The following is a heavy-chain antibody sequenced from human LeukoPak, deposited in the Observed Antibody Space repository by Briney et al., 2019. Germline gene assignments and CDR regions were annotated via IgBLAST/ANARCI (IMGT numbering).Heavy chain of an antibody. J-gene: IGHJ4*02. V-gene: IGHV4-34*01. Sequence: SETLSLTCAVYGGSFSGYYWSWIRQPPGKGLEWIGEINHSGSTNYNPSLKSRVTISVDTSKNQFSLKLSSVIAADTAVYYCAGSSLYFDYWGQGTLVTVSS. D-gene: IGHD6-6*01. CDR3: AGSSLYFDY. CDR1: GGSFSGYY. CDR2: INHSGST.